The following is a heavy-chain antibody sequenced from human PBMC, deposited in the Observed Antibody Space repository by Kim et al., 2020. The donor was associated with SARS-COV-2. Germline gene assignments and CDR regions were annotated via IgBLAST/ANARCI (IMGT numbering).Heavy chain of an antibody. D-gene: IGHD6-19*01. CDR3: TRGAVSGNDALGI. Sequence: GGSLGLSCEASGFTLTKYGMHWVRQAPGTGLEWVAFVSYDGSVKYYGETVKGRFTISRDTSKNTLFLQMDSLRAEDTAVYYCTRGAVSGNDALGIWGQGSLVTVSS. V-gene: IGHV3-30*03. CDR1: GFTLTKYG. CDR2: VSYDGSVK. J-gene: IGHJ3*02.